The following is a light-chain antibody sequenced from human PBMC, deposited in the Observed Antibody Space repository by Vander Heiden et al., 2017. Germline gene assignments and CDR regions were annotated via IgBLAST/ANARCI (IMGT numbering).Light chain of an antibody. Sequence: DIVMTQSPDSLAVSLGERATINCKSSQNLLYSSNNKNYLAWFQQKSGKPPKLLIYWASTRESGVPDRFSGSGSGTDFTLTISSLQAEDVAVYYWQQYYTFPLTFGGGTKVEIK. CDR3: QQYYTFPLT. V-gene: IGKV4-1*01. CDR1: QNLLYSSNNKNY. CDR2: WAS. J-gene: IGKJ4*01.